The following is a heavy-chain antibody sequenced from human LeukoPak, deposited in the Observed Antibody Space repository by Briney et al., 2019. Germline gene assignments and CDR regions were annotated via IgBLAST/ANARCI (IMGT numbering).Heavy chain of an antibody. D-gene: IGHD4-17*01. Sequence: GGSLRLSCAASGFNFHDYAMHWVRQAPGKGLERVSLISGDGGSAYYADSMKGRFTISRDNSKDSLYLQMNSLRTEDTALYYCAKDYNPLYGDHPDYWGQGTLVTVSS. CDR1: GFNFHDYA. CDR3: AKDYNPLYGDHPDY. V-gene: IGHV3-43*02. J-gene: IGHJ4*02. CDR2: ISGDGGSA.